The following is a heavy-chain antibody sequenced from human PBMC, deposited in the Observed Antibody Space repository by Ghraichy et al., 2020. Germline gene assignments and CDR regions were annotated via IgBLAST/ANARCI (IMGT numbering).Heavy chain of an antibody. J-gene: IGHJ5*02. CDR3: AREGQQLVKNWFDP. D-gene: IGHD6-13*01. Sequence: SQTLSLTCAVYGGSFSGYYWSWIRQPPGKGLEWIGEINHSGSTNYNPSLKSRVTISVDTSKNQFSLKLSSVTAADTAVYYCAREGQQLVKNWFDPWGQGTLVTVSS. V-gene: IGHV4-34*01. CDR1: GGSFSGYY. CDR2: INHSGST.